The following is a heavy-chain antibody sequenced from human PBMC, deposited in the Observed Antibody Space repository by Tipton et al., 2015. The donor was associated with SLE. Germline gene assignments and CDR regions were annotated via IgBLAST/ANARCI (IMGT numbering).Heavy chain of an antibody. CDR2: IYHSGST. CDR3: ARSGHIVVVVLGYFDV. D-gene: IGHD2-21*01. Sequence: LRLSCTVSGYSIRSGYYWGWIRQPPGKGLEWIGSIYHSGSTYYNPSLKSRVTISVDTSKNQFSLKLSSVTAADMAVYYCARSGHIVVVVLGYFDVWGRGTLVTVSS. CDR1: GYSIRSGYY. V-gene: IGHV4-38-2*02. J-gene: IGHJ2*01.